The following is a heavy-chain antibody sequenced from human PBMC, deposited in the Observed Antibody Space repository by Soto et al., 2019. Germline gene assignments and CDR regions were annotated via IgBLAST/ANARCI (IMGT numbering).Heavy chain of an antibody. CDR1: GFTFSSYS. CDR2: ISSSSSTI. D-gene: IGHD6-13*01. CDR3: ARGYPAGYSSSCMDY. V-gene: IGHV3-48*02. J-gene: IGHJ4*02. Sequence: GGSLRLSCAASGFTFSSYSMNWVRQAPGKGLEWVSYISSSSSTIYYADSVKGRFTISRDNAKNSLYLQMNSLRDEDTAVYYCARGYPAGYSSSCMDYCGQGTLVTVSS.